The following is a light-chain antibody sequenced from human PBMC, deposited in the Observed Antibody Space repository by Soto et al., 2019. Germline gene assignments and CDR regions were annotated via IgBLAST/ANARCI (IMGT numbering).Light chain of an antibody. J-gene: IGKJ2*03. CDR3: QQYYSSYS. V-gene: IGKV1-8*01. CDR1: QDISDY. CDR2: GAS. Sequence: ALRMTQSPSSLSASTGDTVIITCRASQDISDYVAWYQHKPGRAPKLLIYGASTLQSGVPPRFSGSGSETEFMLTISRLQSEDFATYYCQQYYSSYSFGQGTKVEIK.